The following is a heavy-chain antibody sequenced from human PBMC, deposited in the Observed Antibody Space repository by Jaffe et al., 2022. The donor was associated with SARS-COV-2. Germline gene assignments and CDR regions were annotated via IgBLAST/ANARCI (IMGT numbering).Heavy chain of an antibody. Sequence: EVQLVESGGGLVQPGGSLRLSCAASGFTFSSYEMNWVRQAPGKGLEWVSYISSSGSTIYYADSVKGRFTISRDNAKNSLYLQMNSLRAEDTAVYYCARLDGLYCTNGVCSPKDPYYYGMDVWGQGTTVTVSS. V-gene: IGHV3-48*03. D-gene: IGHD2-8*01. J-gene: IGHJ6*02. CDR3: ARLDGLYCTNGVCSPKDPYYYGMDV. CDR2: ISSSGSTI. CDR1: GFTFSSYE.